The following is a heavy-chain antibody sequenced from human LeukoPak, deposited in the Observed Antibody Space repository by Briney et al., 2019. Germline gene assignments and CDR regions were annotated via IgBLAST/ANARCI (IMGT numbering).Heavy chain of an antibody. CDR2: IWYVGSNK. J-gene: IGHJ4*02. CDR1: GFTFSSYG. CDR3: ARDGEVWYSGSYYGYYFDY. Sequence: PGGSLRLSCAASGFTFSSYGMHWVRQAPGKGLEWVAVIWYVGSNKYYADSVKGRFTISRDNSKNTLYLQTNSLRAEDTAVYYCARDGEVWYSGSYYGYYFDYWGQGTLVTVSS. V-gene: IGHV3-33*01. D-gene: IGHD1-26*01.